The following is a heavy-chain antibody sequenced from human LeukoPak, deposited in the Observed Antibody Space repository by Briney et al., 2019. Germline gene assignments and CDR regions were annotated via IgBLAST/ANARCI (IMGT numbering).Heavy chain of an antibody. V-gene: IGHV3-64D*09. J-gene: IGHJ4*02. D-gene: IGHD1-1*01. CDR3: VKITSVTGGDC. Sequence: GSLRLSCSASGFTFSAYAMYWVRQAPGKGLEYVSGISSNGGSSFYADSVKGRFTISRDNSKNTLYLQMSSLRAGDTAVYYCVKITSVTGGDCWGQGTRLTVSS. CDR2: ISSNGGSS. CDR1: GFTFSAYA.